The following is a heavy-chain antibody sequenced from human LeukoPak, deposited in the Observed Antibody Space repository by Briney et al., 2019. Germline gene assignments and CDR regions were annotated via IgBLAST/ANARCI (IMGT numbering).Heavy chain of an antibody. CDR2: IYYRGST. CDR3: ARSYCSSTSCHIDY. D-gene: IGHD2-2*01. Sequence: SETLSLTCTVSGGSISSSSYYWGWIRQPPGKGLEWIGTIYYRGSTYCNPSLKSRVTISVDTSKNQFSLKLSSVTAADTAVYYCARSYCSSTSCHIDYWGQGTLVTVSS. CDR1: GGSISSSSYY. J-gene: IGHJ4*02. V-gene: IGHV4-39*07.